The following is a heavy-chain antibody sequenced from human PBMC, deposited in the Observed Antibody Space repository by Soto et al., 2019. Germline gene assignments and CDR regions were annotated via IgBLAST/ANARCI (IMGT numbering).Heavy chain of an antibody. CDR2: IDPSDSYT. V-gene: IGHV5-10-1*01. CDR1: GYSFTSYW. Sequence: PGESLKISCKGSGYSFTSYWISWVRQMPGKGLEWMGRIDPSDSYTNYSPSFQGHVTISADKSISTAYLQWSSLKASDTAMYYCARLSPYGDYGDYYGMDVWGQGTRVTVSS. CDR3: ARLSPYGDYGDYYGMDV. D-gene: IGHD4-17*01. J-gene: IGHJ6*02.